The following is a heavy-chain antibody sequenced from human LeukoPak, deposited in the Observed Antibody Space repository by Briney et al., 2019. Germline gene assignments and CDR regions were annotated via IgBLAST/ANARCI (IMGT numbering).Heavy chain of an antibody. Sequence: GGSLRLSCAASGVTFTNYAMTWVRQAPGKGLEWVSGISISGGSTDYADSVKGRFTISRDNSKNTLYLQMNSLRAEDTAVYYCAKVPAGNRVEYWGQGTLVTVSS. D-gene: IGHD6-19*01. J-gene: IGHJ4*02. CDR1: GVTFTNYA. CDR3: AKVPAGNRVEY. CDR2: ISISGGST. V-gene: IGHV3-23*01.